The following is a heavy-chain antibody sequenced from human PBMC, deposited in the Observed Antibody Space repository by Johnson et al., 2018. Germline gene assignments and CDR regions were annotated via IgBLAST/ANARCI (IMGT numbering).Heavy chain of an antibody. J-gene: IGHJ6*02. D-gene: IGHD3-3*01. CDR2: ISYDGSNK. CDR3: ARDSEQRITIFGVVPSPFGMDV. Sequence: VQLVQSGGGVVQPGVSLRLSCAASGFRFRNYGMHWVRQAPGKGLEWVAVISYDGSNKYYADSVKGRFTISRANSKKTLYLQMNSLRAEDTAVYYCARDSEQRITIFGVVPSPFGMDVWGQGTTVTVSS. V-gene: IGHV3-33*05. CDR1: GFRFRNYG.